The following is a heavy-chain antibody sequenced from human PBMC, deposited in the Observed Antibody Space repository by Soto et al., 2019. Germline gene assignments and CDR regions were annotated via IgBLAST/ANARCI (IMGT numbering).Heavy chain of an antibody. J-gene: IGHJ6*02. D-gene: IGHD3-3*01. CDR3: ARRFAFWSVSGRYFNGLDV. V-gene: IGHV5-51*01. CDR1: GYSFSSYW. CDR2: IYPGDSDT. Sequence: PGESLKISCKGSGYSFSSYWIVWVRQMPGKGLEWMGIIYPGDSDTRYSPSFQGQVTISADKSIDTAYLRWSSLKASDSAMYYCARRFAFWSVSGRYFNGLDVWGQGTTVTVSS.